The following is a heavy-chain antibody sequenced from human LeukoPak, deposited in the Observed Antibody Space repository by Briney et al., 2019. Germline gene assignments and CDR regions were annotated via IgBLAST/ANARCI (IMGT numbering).Heavy chain of an antibody. V-gene: IGHV4-30-4*01. Sequence: SETLSLTCTVSGGSISSGDYYWSWIRQPPGKGLEWIGYIYYSGSTYYNPSLKSRVTISVDTSKNQFSLKLSSVTAADTAVYYCARGLYDFWSGYYDAFDIWGQGTMVTVSS. J-gene: IGHJ3*02. CDR2: IYYSGST. D-gene: IGHD3-3*01. CDR3: ARGLYDFWSGYYDAFDI. CDR1: GGSISSGDYY.